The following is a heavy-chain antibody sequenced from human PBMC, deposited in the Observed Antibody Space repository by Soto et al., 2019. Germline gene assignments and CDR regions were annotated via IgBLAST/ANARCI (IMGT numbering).Heavy chain of an antibody. V-gene: IGHV4-59*08. CDR2: IYYSGST. D-gene: IGHD1-1*01. CDR1: GGSISSYY. Sequence: SETLSLTCTVSGGSISSYYWSWIRQPPGKGLEWIGYIYYSGSTNYNPSRKSRVTISVDTSKNQFSLKLSSVTAADMAVYYCARRGDWNDDPLDYWGQGTLVTVSS. CDR3: ARRGDWNDDPLDY. J-gene: IGHJ4*02.